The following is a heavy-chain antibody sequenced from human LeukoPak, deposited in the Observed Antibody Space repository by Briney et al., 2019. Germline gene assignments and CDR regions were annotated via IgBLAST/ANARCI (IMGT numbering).Heavy chain of an antibody. CDR2: INPNSGGT. Sequence: GASVKVSCKASGYTFTGYYMHWVRQAPGQGLEWMGWINPNSGGTNYAQKFQGRVTMTRDTSISTAYMELSRLRSDDTAVYYCARAEYSSSSAAASAFGCWGQGTLVTVSS. CDR3: ARAEYSSSSAAASAFGC. D-gene: IGHD6-6*01. V-gene: IGHV1-2*02. J-gene: IGHJ1*01. CDR1: GYTFTGYY.